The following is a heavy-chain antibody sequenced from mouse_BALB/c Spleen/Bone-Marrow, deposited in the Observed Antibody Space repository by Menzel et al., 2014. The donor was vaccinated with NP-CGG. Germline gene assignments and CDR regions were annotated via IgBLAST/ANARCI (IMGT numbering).Heavy chain of an antibody. CDR1: GFTFTDYY. CDR2: IRNKAYGYTT. J-gene: IGHJ2*01. V-gene: IGHV7-3*02. Sequence: EVKVVESGGGLVQPGGSLRLSCATSGFTFTDYYMNWVRQPPGKALEWLAFIRNKAYGYTTEYSASVKGRFTISRDNSQNILYLQMNTLRAEDSATYYCARDMGGLLFDSWGQGTTRPVS. CDR3: ARDMGGLLFDS. D-gene: IGHD1-1*01.